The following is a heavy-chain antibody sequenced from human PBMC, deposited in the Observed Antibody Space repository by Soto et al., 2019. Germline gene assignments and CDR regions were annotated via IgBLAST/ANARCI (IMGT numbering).Heavy chain of an antibody. CDR2: IKQDESEK. CDR1: GFTFSDSW. Sequence: EVQLVESGGGLVQPGGSLRLSCTASGFTFSDSWMTWVRQAPGKGLEWVARIKQDESEKKYADSVKGRFSNSRDNAKNSMYLQMDSLRGEDTAVYYCVRGGSNYASWGQGTLVTVSS. CDR3: VRGGSNYAS. V-gene: IGHV3-7*01. J-gene: IGHJ5*02. D-gene: IGHD4-4*01.